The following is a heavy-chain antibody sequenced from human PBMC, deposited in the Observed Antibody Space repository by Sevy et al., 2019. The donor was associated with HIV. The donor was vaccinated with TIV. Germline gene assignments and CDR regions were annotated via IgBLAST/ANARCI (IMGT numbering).Heavy chain of an antibody. Sequence: SETLSLTCTVSGGSISSYYWSWIRQSPGKGLEWIGYIYYSGSTNYNPSLKSRVTISVDTSKNQVSLKLSSVTAADTAVYYCARSSGYCSSTSCYPYYYGMDVWGQGTTVTVSS. V-gene: IGHV4-59*01. CDR3: ARSSGYCSSTSCYPYYYGMDV. D-gene: IGHD2-2*01. CDR1: GGSISSYY. CDR2: IYYSGST. J-gene: IGHJ6*02.